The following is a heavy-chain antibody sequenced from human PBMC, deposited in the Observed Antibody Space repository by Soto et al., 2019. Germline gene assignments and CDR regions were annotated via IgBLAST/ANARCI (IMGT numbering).Heavy chain of an antibody. J-gene: IGHJ6*02. CDR3: ARGKRARDYYYGMDV. Sequence: ASVKVSCTDSGGTFSSYAISWVRQAPRQGLEWMGGIIPIFGTTNYAQKFQGRVTITADESTSTAYMELSSLRSEDTAVFYCARGKRARDYYYGMDVWGQGTTVTVSS. CDR2: IIPIFGTT. CDR1: GGTFSSYA. V-gene: IGHV1-69*13.